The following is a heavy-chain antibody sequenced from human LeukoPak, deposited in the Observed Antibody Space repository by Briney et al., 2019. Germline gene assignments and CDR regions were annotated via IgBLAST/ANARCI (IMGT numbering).Heavy chain of an antibody. CDR2: ISYDGSNK. Sequence: PGGSLRLSCAASGFTFSSYAIHWVRQAPDKGLEWVAVISYDGSNKYYADSVKGRFTISRDNSKNTLYLQMNSLRAEDTAVYYCARDPTTVTTIDFDYWGQGTLVTVSS. D-gene: IGHD4-17*01. V-gene: IGHV3-30-3*01. CDR3: ARDPTTVTTIDFDY. CDR1: GFTFSSYA. J-gene: IGHJ4*02.